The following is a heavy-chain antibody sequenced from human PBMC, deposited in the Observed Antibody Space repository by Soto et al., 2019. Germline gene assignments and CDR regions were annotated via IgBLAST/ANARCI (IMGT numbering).Heavy chain of an antibody. CDR2: ISYDGSNQ. CDR1: GFTFNIYG. Sequence: VKLVESGGGVVQPGGSLRLSCAASGFTFNIYGMHWVRQAPDKGLEWVALISYDGSNQYYADSVKGRFTISRDNTKHTLFLQINSLRADDTAVYDCAKDKASGQGSFDSWGQGTLVSVSS. J-gene: IGHJ4*02. V-gene: IGHV3-30*18. CDR3: AKDKASGQGSFDS.